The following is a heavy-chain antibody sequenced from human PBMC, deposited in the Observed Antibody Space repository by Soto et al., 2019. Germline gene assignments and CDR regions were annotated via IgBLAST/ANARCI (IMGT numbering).Heavy chain of an antibody. CDR1: GYFISSGYY. Sequence: ETLSLTCPVSGYFISSGYYWGWIRQPPGKGLEWIGSMFHSGSTHYNPSLKSRVTMSVDTSKNQFSLRLSSVTASDTAVYYCARGHIVVVPTVGWFDPWGQGTLVTVSS. D-gene: IGHD2-2*01. CDR2: MFHSGST. J-gene: IGHJ5*02. V-gene: IGHV4-38-2*02. CDR3: ARGHIVVVPTVGWFDP.